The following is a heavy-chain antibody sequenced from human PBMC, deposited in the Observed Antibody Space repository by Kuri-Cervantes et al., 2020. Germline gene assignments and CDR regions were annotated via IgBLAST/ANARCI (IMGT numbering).Heavy chain of an antibody. J-gene: IGHJ6*02. CDR3: AREGSKGQILWFGESGMDV. CDR2: INHSGST. V-gene: IGHV4-34*01. Sequence: SETLSLTCAVYGGSFSGYYWSWIRQPPGKGLEWIGEINHSGSTNYNPSLKSRVTISVDTSKNQFSLKLSSVTAADTAVYYYAREGSKGQILWFGESGMDVWGQGPTVTVSS. CDR1: GGSFSGYY. D-gene: IGHD3-10*01.